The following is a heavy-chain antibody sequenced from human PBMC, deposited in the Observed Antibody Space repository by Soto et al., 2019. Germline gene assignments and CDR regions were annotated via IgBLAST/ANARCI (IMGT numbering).Heavy chain of an antibody. CDR1: GGSISSYY. D-gene: IGHD5-12*01. J-gene: IGHJ4*02. V-gene: IGHV4-59*01. CDR3: ASHTSGHVEPLFDY. CDR2: IYYSGST. Sequence: SETLSLTCTVSGGSISSYYWSWIRQPPGKGLEWIGYIYYSGSTNYNPSLKSRVTISVDTSKNQFSLKLSSVTAADTAVYYCASHTSGHVEPLFDYWGQGTLVTVSS.